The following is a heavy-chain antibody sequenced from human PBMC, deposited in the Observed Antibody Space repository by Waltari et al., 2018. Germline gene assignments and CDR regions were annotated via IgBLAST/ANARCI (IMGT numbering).Heavy chain of an antibody. CDR1: GYFINTGSF. Sequence: QVQLQASRPVLVRPSETLSLTCDVSGYFINTGSFCGWLRQPPGKGLEWIGNIYHDGTTYYNPSLKHRLMISLDTSKNQFSLRLNFVDVADTAVYYCARQTLGYCTSAACRRLETWGQGILVTVSS. CDR3: ARQTLGYCTSAACRRLET. D-gene: IGHD2-2*03. J-gene: IGHJ5*02. CDR2: IYHDGTT. V-gene: IGHV4-38-2*01.